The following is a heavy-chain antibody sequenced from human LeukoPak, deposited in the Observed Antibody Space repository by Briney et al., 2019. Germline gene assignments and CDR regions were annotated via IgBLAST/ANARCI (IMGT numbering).Heavy chain of an antibody. D-gene: IGHD3-22*01. CDR3: ARLLHFERSVYRPVDF. V-gene: IGHV3-7*01. Sequence: PGGSLRLSCAASGFTFSSHSMRWVRQAPGKRLEWVANVREDGSEINYADSVKGRFTISRDNARNSLYLQMNILRAEDTAIYFCARLLHFERSVYRPVDFWGQGTLVSVSS. CDR1: GFTFSSHS. CDR2: VREDGSEI. J-gene: IGHJ4*02.